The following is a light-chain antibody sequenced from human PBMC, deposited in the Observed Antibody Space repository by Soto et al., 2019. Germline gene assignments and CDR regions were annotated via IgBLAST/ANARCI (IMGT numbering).Light chain of an antibody. V-gene: IGKV3-15*01. J-gene: IGKJ3*01. CDR3: QQYNNWPFT. Sequence: EIVMTQSPATLSVSPGERATLSCRASQSVGTNLDWYQQKPGQPPRLLIYGSSTRANGIPARFSGSGSGTEFTLTISSLQSEDFAVYYCQQYNNWPFTFGPGTKVDIE. CDR2: GSS. CDR1: QSVGTN.